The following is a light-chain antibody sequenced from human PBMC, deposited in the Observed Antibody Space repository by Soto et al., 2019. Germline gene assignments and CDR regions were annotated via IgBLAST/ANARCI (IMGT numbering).Light chain of an antibody. J-gene: IGKJ2*01. CDR2: KAS. CDR3: QQYDLFPYT. Sequence: DIQMTQSPSTLSASVGDTVTITCRASQSISNWLAWYQQKPGQAPKLLIHKASTLESGVPSRFSGSGSGTEFTRTLRSLQPDDFATFYCQQYDLFPYTFGQGTKLEIK. V-gene: IGKV1-5*03. CDR1: QSISNW.